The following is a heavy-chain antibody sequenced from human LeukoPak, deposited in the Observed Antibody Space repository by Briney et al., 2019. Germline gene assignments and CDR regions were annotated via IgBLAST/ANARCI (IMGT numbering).Heavy chain of an antibody. Sequence: GGSLRLSCAVSGFNFNTYSMNWVRQAPGKGPEWVSSISSTSNYIYYAESVKGRFAVSRDNAKNSLYLQMNSLRAEDTALYYCAKVLRSWADAFDIWGQGTMVTVSS. CDR3: AKVLRSWADAFDI. CDR2: ISSTSNYI. D-gene: IGHD2-15*01. J-gene: IGHJ3*02. V-gene: IGHV3-21*04. CDR1: GFNFNTYS.